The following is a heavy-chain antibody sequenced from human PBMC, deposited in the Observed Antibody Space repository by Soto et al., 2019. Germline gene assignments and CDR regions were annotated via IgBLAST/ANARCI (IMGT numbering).Heavy chain of an antibody. J-gene: IGHJ6*02. D-gene: IGHD3-3*01. CDR3: AGFLRFFLDGMDV. V-gene: IGHV1-69*13. CDR1: GGTFSSYG. CDR2: IIPISGAA. Sequence: SVKVSCKASGGTFSSYGINWVRQAPGQGLEWMGGIIPISGAANYAQKFQGRVTITADESTSTVYMELSTLRSDDTAVYYCAGFLRFFLDGMDVWGQGTTVTVSS.